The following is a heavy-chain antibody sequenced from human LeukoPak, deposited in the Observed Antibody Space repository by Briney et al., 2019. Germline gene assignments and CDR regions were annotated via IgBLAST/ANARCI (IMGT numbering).Heavy chain of an antibody. V-gene: IGHV3-23*01. Sequence: GGSLRLSCAASGFTFSSYAMSWVGQAPGKGLEWFSAISGSGGSTYYADSVKGRFTISRDNSKNTLYLQMNSLRAEDTAVYYCAKIGEYCGGGCYPAGYFDYWGQGTLVTVSS. D-gene: IGHD2-21*02. CDR1: GFTFSSYA. J-gene: IGHJ4*02. CDR3: AKIGEYCGGGCYPAGYFDY. CDR2: ISGSGGST.